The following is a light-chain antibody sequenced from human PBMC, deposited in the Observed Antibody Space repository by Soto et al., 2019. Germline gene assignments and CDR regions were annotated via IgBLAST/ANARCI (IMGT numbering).Light chain of an antibody. J-gene: IGKJ2*01. V-gene: IGKV3-20*01. Sequence: EVVLTQAPGTLSLSRGERATLSCRASQSVRNGFVAWYQQKPGQAPRLLIYGASSRATGIPDRFSGSGSGTDFTLTISRLEPEDFAVYYCQQYGSSPQTFGQGTKQEIK. CDR3: QQYGSSPQT. CDR1: QSVRNGF. CDR2: GAS.